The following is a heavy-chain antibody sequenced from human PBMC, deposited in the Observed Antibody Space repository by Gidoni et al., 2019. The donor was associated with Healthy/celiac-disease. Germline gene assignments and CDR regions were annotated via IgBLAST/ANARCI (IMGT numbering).Heavy chain of an antibody. CDR1: GFTFSSYG. D-gene: IGHD6-19*01. V-gene: IGHV3-33*01. J-gene: IGHJ5*02. CDR3: AREMAVATNWFDP. Sequence: VQPAASGGCVVQSVRSLRRSCAAPGFTFSSYGMHWVRQAPGKGLAWVAVVWYDGSNKYYADSVKGRFTISRDNSKNTLYLKMNSLRAEDTAVYYCAREMAVATNWFDPWGQGTLVTVSA. CDR2: VWYDGSNK.